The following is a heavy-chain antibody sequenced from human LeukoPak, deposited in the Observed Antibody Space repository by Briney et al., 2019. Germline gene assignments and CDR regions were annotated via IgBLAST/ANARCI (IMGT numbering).Heavy chain of an antibody. CDR1: GFTFSSYA. Sequence: GGSLRLSCAASGFTFSSYAMHWVRQAPGKGLEWVAVISYDGSNKYYADSVKGRFIISRDNSKNTLYLQMNSLRAEDTAVYYCARDRAGYYDSSGATDYWGQGTLVTVSS. CDR2: ISYDGSNK. J-gene: IGHJ4*02. V-gene: IGHV3-30-3*01. D-gene: IGHD3-22*01. CDR3: ARDRAGYYDSSGATDY.